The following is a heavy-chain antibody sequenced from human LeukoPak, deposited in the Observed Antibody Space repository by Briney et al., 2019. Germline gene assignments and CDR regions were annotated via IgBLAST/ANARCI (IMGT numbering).Heavy chain of an antibody. Sequence: PSETLSLTCAVSGYSISCGDYWGWIRQPPEKGLEWIGNIYHSGSTFYNPSLKSRVTISVHTSKNQFSLKLSSVTAADTAVYYCARITGSYYYYYMDVWGKGTTVTVSS. J-gene: IGHJ6*03. CDR3: ARITGSYYYYYMDV. D-gene: IGHD3-10*01. CDR1: GYSISCGDY. CDR2: IYHSGST. V-gene: IGHV4-38-2*01.